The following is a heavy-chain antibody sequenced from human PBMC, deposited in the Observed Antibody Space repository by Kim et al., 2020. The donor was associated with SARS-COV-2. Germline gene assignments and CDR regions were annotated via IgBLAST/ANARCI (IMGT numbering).Heavy chain of an antibody. D-gene: IGHD3-10*01. V-gene: IGHV3-9*01. CDR3: AKAIWFGELLFDY. J-gene: IGHJ4*02. Sequence: YADSVKGRLTISRDKAKKSLYLQRNSRRAEDTALYYCAKAIWFGELLFDYWGQGTLVTVSS.